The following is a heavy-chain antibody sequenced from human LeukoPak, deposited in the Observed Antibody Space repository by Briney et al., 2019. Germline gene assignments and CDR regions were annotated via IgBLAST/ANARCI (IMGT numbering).Heavy chain of an antibody. CDR1: GFTFDDYA. D-gene: IGHD4-17*01. CDR2: ISWNSGSI. Sequence: GGSLRLSCAASGFTFDDYAMHWVRQAPGKGLEWVSGISWNSGSICYADSVKGRFTISRDNAKNSRYLQMSSLRAEDTALYYCAKGLRTTVTTPHYWGQGTLVTVSS. J-gene: IGHJ4*02. CDR3: AKGLRTTVTTPHY. V-gene: IGHV3-9*01.